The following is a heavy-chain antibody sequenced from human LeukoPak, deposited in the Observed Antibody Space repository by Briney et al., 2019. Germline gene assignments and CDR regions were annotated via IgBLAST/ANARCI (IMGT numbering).Heavy chain of an antibody. Sequence: SETLSLTCAVYGGSFSGYYWSWIRQPPGKGLEWIGEINHSGSTNYNPSLKSRVTISVDTSKNQFSLKLSSVTAADTAVYYCARWWDDGSGYSYLYGMDVWGQGTTVTVSS. V-gene: IGHV4-34*01. D-gene: IGHD3-22*01. CDR1: GGSFSGYY. J-gene: IGHJ6*02. CDR3: ARWWDDGSGYSYLYGMDV. CDR2: INHSGST.